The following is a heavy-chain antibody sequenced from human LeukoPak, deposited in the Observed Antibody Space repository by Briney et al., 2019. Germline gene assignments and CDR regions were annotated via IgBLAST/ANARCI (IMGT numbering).Heavy chain of an antibody. V-gene: IGHV3-33*01. CDR3: ASHGGL. CDR2: ICYDGTNE. J-gene: IGHJ4*02. Sequence: GRSLRLSCVASGFSFSSYGMHWVRQPPGKGLEWVAVICYDGTNENYADSVKGRFTISRDNFRNTLYLQMNNVRAEDTAVFYCASHGGLWGQGTLVTVSS. D-gene: IGHD5-12*01. CDR1: GFSFSSYG.